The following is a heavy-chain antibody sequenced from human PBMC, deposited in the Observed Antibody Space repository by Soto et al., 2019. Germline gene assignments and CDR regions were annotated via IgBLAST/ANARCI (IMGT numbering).Heavy chain of an antibody. J-gene: IGHJ3*02. Sequence: SETLSLTCAVYGGSFSGYYWSWIRQPPGKGLEWIGEINHSGSTNYNPSLKSRVTISVDTSKNQFSLKLSSVTAADTAVYYCARVLPSGAATDQGAFDIWGQGTMVTVSS. CDR3: ARVLPSGAATDQGAFDI. V-gene: IGHV4-34*01. CDR2: INHSGST. D-gene: IGHD6-13*01. CDR1: GGSFSGYY.